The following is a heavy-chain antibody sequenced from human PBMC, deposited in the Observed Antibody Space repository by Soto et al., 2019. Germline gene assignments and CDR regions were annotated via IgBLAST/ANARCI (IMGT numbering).Heavy chain of an antibody. CDR1: GFSFSAYT. CDR2: VSTGTTYQ. Sequence: EGRLVESGGGLVKPGGSLRLSCAASGFSFSAYTMIWVRQAPGKGLQWVSSVSTGTTYQEYADSVKGRFTISRDDANHLVFLQMESLGPEDTAVXXXXXGXEDITSPYGMDVWGQGTTVTVSS. V-gene: IGHV3-21*01. J-gene: IGHJ6*02. CDR3: XXGXEDITSPYGMDV. D-gene: IGHD2-2*01.